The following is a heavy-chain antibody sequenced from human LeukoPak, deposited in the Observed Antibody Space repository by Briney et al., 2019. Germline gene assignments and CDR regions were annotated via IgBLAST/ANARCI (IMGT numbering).Heavy chain of an antibody. D-gene: IGHD6-19*01. CDR1: GGSISSGSYY. J-gene: IGHJ5*02. Sequence: PSETLSLTCTVSGGSISSGSYYWRWIRQPAGKGLEWIARIYTSGSTNYNPSLKSRVTISGDTSKNQFSLKLSTVTAADTAVYYCARDATAQFQSGWFDPWGQGTLVTVSS. V-gene: IGHV4-61*02. CDR3: ARDATAQFQSGWFDP. CDR2: IYTSGST.